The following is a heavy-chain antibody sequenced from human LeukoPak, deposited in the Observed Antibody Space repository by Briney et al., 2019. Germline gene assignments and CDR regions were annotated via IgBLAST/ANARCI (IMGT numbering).Heavy chain of an antibody. CDR3: ARSFYSNYDKWFDP. Sequence: SETLSLTCAVYGEFFSGYYWIWIRQPPGKGLECIGEINDGGTTNYNPSLKSRVSISIDRSKNHFYLILTSVTAADTATYYCARSFYSNYDKWFDPWGQGTLVTVSS. CDR1: GEFFSGYY. CDR2: INDGGTT. D-gene: IGHD4-11*01. J-gene: IGHJ5*02. V-gene: IGHV4-34*01.